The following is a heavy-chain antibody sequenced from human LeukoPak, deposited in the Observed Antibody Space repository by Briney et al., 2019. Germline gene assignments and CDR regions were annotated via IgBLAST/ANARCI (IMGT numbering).Heavy chain of an antibody. CDR3: AILSDGAYCGGDCFYLDY. CDR2: IIPILDIT. J-gene: IGHJ4*02. Sequence: SVKVSCKASGGTFSSHAMNWVSQATGQGHEWMGGIIPILDITNYAQKFQGRVTITADKSTGTAYMELSSLTTEDTAMYYCAILSDGAYCGGDCFYLDYWGQGTLVTVSS. D-gene: IGHD2-21*02. CDR1: GGTFSSHA. V-gene: IGHV1-69*10.